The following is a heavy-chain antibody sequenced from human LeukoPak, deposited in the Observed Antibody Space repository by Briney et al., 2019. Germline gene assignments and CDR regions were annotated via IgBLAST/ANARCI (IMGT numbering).Heavy chain of an antibody. V-gene: IGHV4-34*01. CDR2: INHSGST. CDR1: GGSFSGYY. J-gene: IGHJ4*02. D-gene: IGHD5-18*01. Sequence: SETLSLTCAVYGGSFSGYYWSWIRQPPGKGLEWIGEINHSGSTNYNPSLKSRVTISVDTSKNQFSLKLSSVTAADTAVYYCARDGYSYGRRDSFDYWGQGTLVTVSS. CDR3: ARDGYSYGRRDSFDY.